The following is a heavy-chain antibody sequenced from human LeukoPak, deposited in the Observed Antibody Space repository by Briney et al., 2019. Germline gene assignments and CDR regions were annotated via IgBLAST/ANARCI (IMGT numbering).Heavy chain of an antibody. CDR3: ARAKLQLDAFDI. J-gene: IGHJ3*02. V-gene: IGHV1-69*13. CDR2: IIPIFGTA. CDR1: GGTFSSYA. D-gene: IGHD5-24*01. Sequence: SVKVSCKASGGTFSSYAISWVRQAPGQGLEWMGGIIPIFGTANYAQKFQGRVTITADESTSTAYMELSSLRSEDTAVYYCARAKLQLDAFDIWGQGTMVTVSS.